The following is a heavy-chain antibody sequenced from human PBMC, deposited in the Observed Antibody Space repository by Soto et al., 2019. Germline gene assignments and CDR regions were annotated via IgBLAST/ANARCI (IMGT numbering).Heavy chain of an antibody. CDR1: GFTVSIHA. J-gene: IGHJ3*02. CDR3: APHVSCSGGSCQYDAFAI. V-gene: IGHV3-23*01. Sequence: EVQVLESGGGLVQPGGSLRLSCEGSGFTVSIHAMTWIRQAPGKGPEWVSTITADGGTYYAESVKGRFAMSRDTSENTLYLRMNSLGAEDTAAYYCAPHVSCSGGSCQYDAFAIRGQGTMVTVSS. D-gene: IGHD2-15*01. CDR2: ITADGGT.